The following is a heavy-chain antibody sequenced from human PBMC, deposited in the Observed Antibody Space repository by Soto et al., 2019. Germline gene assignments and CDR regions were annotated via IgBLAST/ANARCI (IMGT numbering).Heavy chain of an antibody. Sequence: VQLVEAGGGVVQPGRSLRLSCAASGFTFSDYDMHWVRQAPGKGLEWVAVVYHDGRNTHYADSVKGRFTISRDSSKNTVSLEMTRRRDEDTAVYYGAKGGRQWRVTSGFNYWGQGALVTVSS. CDR2: VYHDGRNT. CDR3: AKGGRQWRVTSGFNY. CDR1: GFTFSDYD. J-gene: IGHJ4*02. V-gene: IGHV3-30*18. D-gene: IGHD6-19*01.